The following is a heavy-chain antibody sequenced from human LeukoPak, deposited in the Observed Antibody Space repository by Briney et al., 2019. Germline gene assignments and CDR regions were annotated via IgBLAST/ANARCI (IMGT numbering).Heavy chain of an antibody. CDR2: ISSSGSTM. D-gene: IGHD1-14*01. CDR1: GLTFSSYA. V-gene: IGHV3-48*03. CDR3: ARSPAGANYYLDV. Sequence: GGSLRLSCAASGLTFSSYAMSWVRQAPGKGLEWVSYISSSGSTMYYADSVKGRFTISRDNAKNSLSLQMNSLRAEDTAVYYCARSPAGANYYLDVWGKGTTVTISS. J-gene: IGHJ6*03.